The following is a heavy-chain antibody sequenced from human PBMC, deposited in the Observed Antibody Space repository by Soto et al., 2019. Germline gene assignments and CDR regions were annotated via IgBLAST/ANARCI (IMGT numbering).Heavy chain of an antibody. J-gene: IGHJ1*01. V-gene: IGHV4-30-4*01. CDR3: VGTGTTDDF. D-gene: IGHD1-7*01. CDR1: GASVNTGDHY. CDR2: IFYSGDT. Sequence: SETLSLTCTVSGASVNTGDHYWSYIRQPPGKGLEWLGYIFYSGDTYYNPSLKSRATVSLNTSRNQFSLTPTSVTDADTAVYYCVGTGTTDDFWGQGTLVTVSS.